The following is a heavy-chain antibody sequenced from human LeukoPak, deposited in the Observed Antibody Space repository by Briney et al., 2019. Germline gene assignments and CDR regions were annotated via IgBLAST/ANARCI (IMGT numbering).Heavy chain of an antibody. CDR2: ISSSGSTI. Sequence: GGSLRLSCAASGFTFSDYYMSWIRQAPGKGLEGVSYISSSGSTIYYADSVKGRFTISRDNAKNSLYLQMNSLRAEDTAVYYCARDGDIVVVPAAPPRGNFDCWGQGTLVTVSS. CDR3: ARDGDIVVVPAAPPRGNFDC. D-gene: IGHD2-2*01. J-gene: IGHJ4*02. CDR1: GFTFSDYY. V-gene: IGHV3-11*01.